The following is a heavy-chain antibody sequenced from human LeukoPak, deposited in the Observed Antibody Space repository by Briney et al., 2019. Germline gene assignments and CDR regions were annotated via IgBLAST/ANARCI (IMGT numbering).Heavy chain of an antibody. D-gene: IGHD3-22*01. CDR3: AKSGYYDSSGYLDY. CDR1: GFTFDDYA. Sequence: GGSLRLSCAASGFTFDDYAMHWVRQAPGKGLEWVSGISWNSGSIGYADSVKGRFTISRDNAKNSLYLQMNSLRAEDTALYYCAKSGYYDSSGYLDYWGQGTLVTVSS. J-gene: IGHJ4*02. CDR2: ISWNSGSI. V-gene: IGHV3-9*01.